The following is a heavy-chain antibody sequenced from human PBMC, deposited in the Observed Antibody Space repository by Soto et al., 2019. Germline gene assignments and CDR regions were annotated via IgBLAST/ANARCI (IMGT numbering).Heavy chain of an antibody. V-gene: IGHV4-59*01. D-gene: IGHD3-22*01. J-gene: IGHJ4*02. CDR2: IYYSGST. Sequence: SETLSLTCTVSGGSISSYYWSWIRQPPGQGQEWLLYIYYSGSTNYNPSLNTRVTISVDTSKNQFSLKLSSVSTVDTALYYCASGRASYYSTGFDYWGQGALVTVSS. CDR3: ASGRASYYSTGFDY. CDR1: GGSISSYY.